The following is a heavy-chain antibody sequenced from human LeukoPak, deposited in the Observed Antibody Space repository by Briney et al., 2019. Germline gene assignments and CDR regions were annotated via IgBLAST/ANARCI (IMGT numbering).Heavy chain of an antibody. V-gene: IGHV1-69*13. D-gene: IGHD3-22*01. CDR3: ASHYYDSSGYYYGFDY. CDR2: IIPIFGTA. Sequence: ASVKVSCKASGGTFSSYAISWVRQAPGQGLEWMGGIIPIFGTANYAQKFQGRVTITADESTSTAYMELSSLRSEDTAVYYCASHYYDSSGYYYGFDYWGQGILVTVSS. CDR1: GGTFSSYA. J-gene: IGHJ4*02.